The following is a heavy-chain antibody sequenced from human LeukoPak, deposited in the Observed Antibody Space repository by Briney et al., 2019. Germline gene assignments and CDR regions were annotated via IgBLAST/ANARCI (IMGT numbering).Heavy chain of an antibody. J-gene: IGHJ4*02. V-gene: IGHV3-7*01. CDR2: IKQNGTEK. CDR1: GFTFSSYW. CDR3: AKHLGYTSSCPDY. Sequence: GGSLRLSCAASGFTFSSYWMTWVRQAPGQGLEWVANIKQNGTEKYYADSVKGRFIISRDNAENSVYLQLNSLRAEDTAVYYCAKHLGYTSSCPDYWGQGTLVTVSS. D-gene: IGHD6-13*01.